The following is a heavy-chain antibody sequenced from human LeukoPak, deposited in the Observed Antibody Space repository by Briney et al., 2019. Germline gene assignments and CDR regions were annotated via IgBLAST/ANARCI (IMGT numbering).Heavy chain of an antibody. CDR1: GFTFSSYG. CDR2: ICSSSTTI. J-gene: IGHJ4*02. Sequence: PGESLTLSCAASGFTFSSYGMTWVRQPPGKALEWVSYICSSSTTIYYADSVKGRFTISRDNAKNSLYLQLSSRRAEDRAVYCCARSLVVGATYPYQWGQGTLVTVSS. D-gene: IGHD1-26*01. V-gene: IGHV3-48*01. CDR3: ARSLVVGATYPYQ.